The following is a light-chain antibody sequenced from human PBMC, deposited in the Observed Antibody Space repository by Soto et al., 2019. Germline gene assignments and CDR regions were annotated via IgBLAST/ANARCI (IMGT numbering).Light chain of an antibody. CDR2: GAS. CDR1: QSLSSNY. Sequence: EIELTQSPGTLFLSPGERATLSCRASQSLSSNYLAWYQQKPGPAPRLLIYGASSRATGIPDRFSGSGSGTYFSFTISSLEAEDFAGYYCQHYGLSFTWTFGQGTKVEI. J-gene: IGKJ1*01. V-gene: IGKV3-20*01. CDR3: QHYGLSFTWT.